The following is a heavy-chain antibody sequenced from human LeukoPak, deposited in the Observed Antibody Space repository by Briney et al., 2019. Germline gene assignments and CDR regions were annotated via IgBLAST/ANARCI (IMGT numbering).Heavy chain of an antibody. V-gene: IGHV3-7*01. J-gene: IGHJ4*02. CDR2: IKQDGSEK. CDR3: ASRQGAYYFDY. D-gene: IGHD3-16*01. Sequence: QPGGSLRLSCAASGFTFSSYAMSWVRQAPGKGLEWVANIKQDGSEKYYVDSVKGRFTISRDNAKNSLYLQMNSLRAEDTAVYYCASRQGAYYFDYWGQGTLVTVSS. CDR1: GFTFSSYA.